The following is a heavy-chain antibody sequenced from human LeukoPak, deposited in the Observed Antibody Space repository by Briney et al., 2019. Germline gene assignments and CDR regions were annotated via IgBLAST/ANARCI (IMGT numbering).Heavy chain of an antibody. V-gene: IGHV6-1*01. CDR1: GYSFSNNSAA. J-gene: IGHJ4*02. CDR3: ARSRGAIVDY. Sequence: SQTLSLTCAISGYSFSNNSAAWNWISQSPSIGLEGLGRTYYRSKWNNDYAVSVKSRITINPDTSKNQFSLQLNSVTPGDTAVYYCARSRGAIVDYWAQGTLVTVSS. CDR2: TYYRSKWNN.